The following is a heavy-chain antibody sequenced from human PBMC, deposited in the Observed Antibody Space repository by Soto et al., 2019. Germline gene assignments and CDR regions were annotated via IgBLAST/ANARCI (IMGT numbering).Heavy chain of an antibody. V-gene: IGHV4-61*01. D-gene: IGHD6-19*01. CDR2: IYYSGST. CDR3: ARGARSSGWSEWFDP. Sequence: SETLSLTCTVSGGSVSSGSYYWSWIRQPPGKGLEWIGYIYYSGSTNYNPSLKSRVTISVDTSKNQFSLKLSSVTAADTAVYYCARGARSSGWSEWFDPWGQGTLVTVSS. CDR1: GGSVSSGSYY. J-gene: IGHJ5*02.